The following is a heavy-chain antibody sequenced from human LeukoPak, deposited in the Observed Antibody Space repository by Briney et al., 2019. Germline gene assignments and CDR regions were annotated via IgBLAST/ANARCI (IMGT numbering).Heavy chain of an antibody. Sequence: SETLSLTCAVYGGSFGGYYWSWIRQPPGKGLEWIGEINHSGSTNYNPSLKSRVTISVDTSKNQFSLKLSSVTAADTAVYYCARADSSGYYPYYFDYWGQGTLVTVSS. J-gene: IGHJ4*02. V-gene: IGHV4-34*01. CDR3: ARADSSGYYPYYFDY. CDR1: GGSFGGYY. CDR2: INHSGST. D-gene: IGHD3-22*01.